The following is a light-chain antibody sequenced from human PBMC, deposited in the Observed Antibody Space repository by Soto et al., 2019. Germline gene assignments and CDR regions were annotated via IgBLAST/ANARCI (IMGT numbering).Light chain of an antibody. Sequence: QSALTQPASVSGSPGQSITISCTGTSSDVGGYNYVSWYQQHPGKAPKLMIYEVSNRPSGVSNRFSGSKSGNTASLTISGLXAXXXXXXYCSSYTSSSTPVVFGGGTKLTVL. J-gene: IGLJ2*01. CDR1: SSDVGGYNY. CDR3: SSYTSSSTPVV. V-gene: IGLV2-14*01. CDR2: EVS.